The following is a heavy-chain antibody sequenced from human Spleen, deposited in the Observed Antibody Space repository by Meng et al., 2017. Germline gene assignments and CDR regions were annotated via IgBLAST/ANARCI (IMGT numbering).Heavy chain of an antibody. CDR2: ISSNGGST. J-gene: IGHJ6*02. V-gene: IGHV3-64*01. CDR1: GFTFSSYA. CDR3: ARAHDILTGYYGYYYYGMDV. D-gene: IGHD3-9*01. Sequence: GESLKISCAASGFTFSSYAMHWVRQAPGKGLEYVSAISSNGGSTYYANSVKGRFTISRDNSKNTLYLQMGSLRAEDMAVYYCARAHDILTGYYGYYYYGMDVWGQGTTVTGAS.